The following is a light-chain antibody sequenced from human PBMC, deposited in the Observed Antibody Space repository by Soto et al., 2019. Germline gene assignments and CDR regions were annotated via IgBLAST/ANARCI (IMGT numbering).Light chain of an antibody. CDR2: DVS. V-gene: IGLV2-11*01. CDR3: CSYAGSYTFGYV. Sequence: QSALTQPRSVSGSPGQSVTISCTGTSSDVGGFNYVSWYRQHPGKAPKLMIYDVSKRPSGVPDRFSGSKSGNTASLTISGLQAEDEADYYCCSYAGSYTFGYVFGTGTKVTVL. J-gene: IGLJ1*01. CDR1: SSDVGGFNY.